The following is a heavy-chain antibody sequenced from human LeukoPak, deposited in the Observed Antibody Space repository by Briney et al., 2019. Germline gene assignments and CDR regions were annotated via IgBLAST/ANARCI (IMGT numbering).Heavy chain of an antibody. D-gene: IGHD3-22*01. CDR2: INPNSGGT. CDR1: GYTFTVNY. V-gene: IGHV1-2*02. Sequence: ASVKVSCKPSGYTFTVNYVHWVRQAPGQGLEWVEWINPNSGGTYYAQKFQGRVTMTRDTSISTAYMDLSRLTSDDTALYYCARGFSDSSGKRLDYWGQGTLVTVSS. J-gene: IGHJ4*02. CDR3: ARGFSDSSGKRLDY.